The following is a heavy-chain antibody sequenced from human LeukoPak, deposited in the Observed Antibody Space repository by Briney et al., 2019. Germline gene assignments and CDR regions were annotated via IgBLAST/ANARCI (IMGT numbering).Heavy chain of an antibody. CDR2: INTDGTTT. J-gene: IGHJ4*02. Sequence: PGGSLRLSCTASKVTFSNYWMHRVRQAPGKGLVWVSRINTDGTTTNYADSVRGRFTISRDNTKNTLYLQMNSLRAEDTALYYCATPGIRDQYDFDSWGQGTLVTVSS. D-gene: IGHD6-13*01. CDR1: KVTFSNYW. CDR3: ATPGIRDQYDFDS. V-gene: IGHV3-74*01.